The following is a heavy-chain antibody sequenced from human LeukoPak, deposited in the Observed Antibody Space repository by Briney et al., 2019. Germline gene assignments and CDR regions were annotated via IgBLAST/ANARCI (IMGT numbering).Heavy chain of an antibody. V-gene: IGHV3-23*01. D-gene: IGHD2-2*02. CDR3: AKTERKRAIQRGPYFDY. Sequence: PGGSLRLSCAASGFTFSSYAMSWVRQAPGKGLEWVSAISGSGGSTYYADSVKGRFTISRDNSKNTLYLQMTSLRAEDTAVYYCAKTERKRAIQRGPYFDYWGQGTLVTVSS. CDR2: ISGSGGST. CDR1: GFTFSSYA. J-gene: IGHJ4*02.